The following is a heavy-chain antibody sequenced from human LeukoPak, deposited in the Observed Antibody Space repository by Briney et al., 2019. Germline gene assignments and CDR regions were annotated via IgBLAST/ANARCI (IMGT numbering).Heavy chain of an antibody. CDR2: IRYDGSNK. D-gene: IGHD6-6*01. V-gene: IGHV3-30*02. CDR3: LRGENSSSSQVLDY. J-gene: IGHJ4*02. CDR1: GFSFSTYG. Sequence: GGSLRLSCAASGFSFSTYGMHWVRQAPGKGLEWVAFIRYDGSNKFYADSVKGRFTISRDNSKNTLYLQMNSLRGEDTAVYYGLRGENSSSSQVLDYWGKGTMVTVSS.